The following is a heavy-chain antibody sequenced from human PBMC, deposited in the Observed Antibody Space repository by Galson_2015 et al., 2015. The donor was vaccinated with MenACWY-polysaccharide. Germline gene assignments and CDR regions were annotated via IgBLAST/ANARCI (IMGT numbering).Heavy chain of an antibody. CDR3: ARVDCGCDGCFPIYY. V-gene: IGHV1-3*04. CDR2: INTGNGNT. D-gene: IGHD2-21*01. CDR1: GYIFTSHT. J-gene: IGHJ4*02. Sequence: SVKVSCKASGYIFTSHTMHWVRQAPGQGLEWMGWINTGNGNTKYSQNFQGRVTITSDTSASTAYMELSSLRSEDTAVYYCARVDCGCDGCFPIYYWGQGTLVTVSS.